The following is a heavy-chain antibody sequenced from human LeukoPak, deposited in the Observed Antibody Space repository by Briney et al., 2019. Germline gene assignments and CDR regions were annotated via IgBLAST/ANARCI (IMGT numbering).Heavy chain of an antibody. CDR3: AKRGVVIRVFLVGFHKEAFYFES. D-gene: IGHD3/OR15-3a*01. Sequence: GGSLRLSCAVSGITLSNYGMSWVRQALGKGLEWVAGISGSGGSTIYADSVKGRFTISRDNPKNTLYLQMNSLRAEDTAFYFCAKRGVVIRVFLVGFHKEAFYFESWGQGALVTVSS. V-gene: IGHV3-23*01. CDR1: GITLSNYG. CDR2: ISGSGGST. J-gene: IGHJ4*02.